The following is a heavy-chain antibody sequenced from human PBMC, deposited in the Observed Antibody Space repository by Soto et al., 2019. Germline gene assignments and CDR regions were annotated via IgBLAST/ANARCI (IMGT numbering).Heavy chain of an antibody. D-gene: IGHD2-2*01. V-gene: IGHV1-69*01. CDR2: IPSFGTA. CDR3: ARAPNRYGSSTSCYSTSWSYFDY. CDR1: GGTFSSYA. Sequence: QVQLVQSGAEVKKPGSSVKVSCKASGGTFSSYAISWVRQAPGQGLEWMGGIPSFGTANYAQKIQGRVTMTADETTSTAYMELSSLRSENTAVYYCARAPNRYGSSTSCYSTSWSYFDYWGQGTLVTVSS. J-gene: IGHJ4*02.